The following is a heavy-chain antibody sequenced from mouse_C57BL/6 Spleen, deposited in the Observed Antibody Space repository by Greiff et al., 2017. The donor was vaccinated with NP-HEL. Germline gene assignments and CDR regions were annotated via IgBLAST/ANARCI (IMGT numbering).Heavy chain of an antibody. V-gene: IGHV1-64*01. Sequence: QVQLQQPGAELVKPGASVKLSCKASGYTFTSYWMHWVKQRPGQGLEWIGMIHPNSGSTNYNEKFKSKATLTVDKSSSTAYMQLSSLTSEDSAVYSCARPPYYDYDGGYFDYWGQGTTLTVSS. CDR3: ARPPYYDYDGGYFDY. J-gene: IGHJ2*01. CDR1: GYTFTSYW. D-gene: IGHD2-4*01. CDR2: IHPNSGST.